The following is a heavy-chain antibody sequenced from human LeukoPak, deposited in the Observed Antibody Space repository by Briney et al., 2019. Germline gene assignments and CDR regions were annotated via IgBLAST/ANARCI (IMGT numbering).Heavy chain of an antibody. CDR2: FDPEDGET. V-gene: IGHV1-24*01. CDR3: ATSGSGWPPNAFVI. CDR1: GYTLTELS. D-gene: IGHD6-19*01. Sequence: ASVKVSCKVSGYTLTELSMHWVRQAPGKGLEWMGGFDPEDGETIYAQKFQGRVTMTEDTSTDTAYMELSSLRSEDTAVYYCATSGSGWPPNAFVIWGQGTMVTVSS. J-gene: IGHJ3*02.